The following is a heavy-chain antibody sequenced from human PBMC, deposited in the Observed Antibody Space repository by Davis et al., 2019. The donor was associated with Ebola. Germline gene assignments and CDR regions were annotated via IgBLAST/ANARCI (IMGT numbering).Heavy chain of an antibody. V-gene: IGHV4-61*01. CDR3: GRTNWNYMGLDS. CDR1: GASVSNPTYY. J-gene: IGHJ5*01. CDR2: VYYNGNT. D-gene: IGHD1-7*01. Sequence: SETLSLTCTVSGASVSNPTYYWSLIRQSTGKGLEWIGYVYYNGNTNYSPSLKSRVYISIDTSKNQFSLMLNSVTAADTAAYYCGRTNWNYMGLDSWGLGTLVTVSS.